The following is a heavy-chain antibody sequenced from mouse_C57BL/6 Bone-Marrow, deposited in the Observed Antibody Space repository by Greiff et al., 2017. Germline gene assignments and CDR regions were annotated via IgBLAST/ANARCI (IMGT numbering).Heavy chain of an antibody. CDR3: RRDIVVAFDY. D-gene: IGHD3-3*01. J-gene: IGHJ2*01. CDR1: GFNIKDDY. Sequence: EVQLQQSGAELVRPGASVKLSCTASGFNIKDDYMHWVKQRPEQGLEWIGWIDPENGDTEYASKFQGKATITADTSSNTAYLQLSSLTSEDTAVYYCRRDIVVAFDYWGQGTTLTVSS. V-gene: IGHV14-4*01. CDR2: IDPENGDT.